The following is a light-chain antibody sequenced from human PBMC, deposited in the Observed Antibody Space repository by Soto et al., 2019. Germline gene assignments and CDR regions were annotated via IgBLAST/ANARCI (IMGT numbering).Light chain of an antibody. J-gene: IGLJ2*01. CDR3: QSYDRSLSGSV. V-gene: IGLV1-40*01. CDR2: GST. CDR1: SSNIGARYD. Sequence: QSVLTQPPSVSGALGQRVTISCTGSSSNIGARYDVHWYQQLPGKAPKLLIYGSTHRPSGVPDRFSGSKSATSASLAITGLQAEDEGDYYCQSYDRSLSGSVFGGGTKLTVL.